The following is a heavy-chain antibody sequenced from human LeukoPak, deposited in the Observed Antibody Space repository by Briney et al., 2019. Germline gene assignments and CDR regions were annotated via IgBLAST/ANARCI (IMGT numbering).Heavy chain of an antibody. CDR1: GFTVSSNL. Sequence: PGGSLRLSCAASGFTVSSNLMTWVSQSPGRGLEWLSSSYSAGATYYADSVKGRFTISRDHSNNSVSLQMTNLRVEDTAIYYCARGASRISWPGIDYWGQGTLVTVSS. CDR2: SYSAGAT. V-gene: IGHV3-53*01. J-gene: IGHJ4*02. CDR3: ARGASRISWPGIDY. D-gene: IGHD3-3*02.